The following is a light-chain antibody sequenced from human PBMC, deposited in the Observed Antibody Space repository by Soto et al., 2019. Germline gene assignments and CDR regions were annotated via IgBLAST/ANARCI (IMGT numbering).Light chain of an antibody. CDR1: QSISSNY. CDR2: GAS. V-gene: IGKV3-20*01. CDR3: QLYDTSSLYT. Sequence: EIVLTQSPGTLSLSPGERVTLSCRASQSISSNYLTWYQQRPGQAPRLLIYGASNRATGIPDRFSCSGSGTDFTLTISRLELEDFAVYSCQLYDTSSLYTFGQGTKLEIK. J-gene: IGKJ2*01.